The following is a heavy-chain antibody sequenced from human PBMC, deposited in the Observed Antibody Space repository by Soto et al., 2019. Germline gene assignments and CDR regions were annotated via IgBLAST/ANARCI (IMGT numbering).Heavy chain of an antibody. J-gene: IGHJ5*02. V-gene: IGHV4-4*02. Sequence: PSETLSLTCAVSGGSISSSNWWSWVRQPPGKGLEWIGEIYHSGSTNYNPSLKSRVTISVDKSKNQFSLKLSSVTAADTAVYYCARAVAGENWFDPWGQGTTVTVLL. D-gene: IGHD6-19*01. CDR2: IYHSGST. CDR3: ARAVAGENWFDP. CDR1: GGSISSSNW.